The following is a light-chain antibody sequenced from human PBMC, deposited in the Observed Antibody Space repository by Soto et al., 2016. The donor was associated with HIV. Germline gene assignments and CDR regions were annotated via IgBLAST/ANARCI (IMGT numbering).Light chain of an antibody. CDR2: AAS. CDR1: QGISSY. CDR3: RQLNSNPWT. V-gene: IGKV1-9*01. Sequence: DIQLTQSPSFLSASVGDRVTITCRASQGISSYLAWYQQKPGKAPKLLIYAASTLQGGVPSRFSGSGSGTEFTLTISSLQPEDFASYYCRQLNSNPWTFGQGTKVEIK. J-gene: IGKJ1*01.